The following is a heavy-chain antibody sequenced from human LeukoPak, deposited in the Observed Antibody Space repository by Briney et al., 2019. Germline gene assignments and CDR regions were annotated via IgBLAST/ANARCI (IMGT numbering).Heavy chain of an antibody. V-gene: IGHV3-30*04. Sequence: GRSLRLSCAASGFTFSSYAMHWVRQAPGKGLEWVTVISYDGSNKYYADSVKGRFTISRDNSKNTVYLQMNSLRAEDTAVYYCAKEWELRYYFDYWGQGTLVTVSS. CDR1: GFTFSSYA. CDR2: ISYDGSNK. D-gene: IGHD1-26*01. J-gene: IGHJ4*02. CDR3: AKEWELRYYFDY.